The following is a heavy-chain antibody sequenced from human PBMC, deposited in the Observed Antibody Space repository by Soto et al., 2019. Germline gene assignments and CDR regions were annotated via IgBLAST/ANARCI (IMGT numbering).Heavy chain of an antibody. D-gene: IGHD4-17*01. CDR2: ITGSGDYT. CDR3: AKYPNGDYFGAFDC. Sequence: EVQLLESGGGLVQPGRSLRLSCAASGFTFSSYAMTWVRQAPGKGLEWVSGITGSGDYTKYADSVKRRFTISRDNAKNKVYLQMNSLRAEDTAVYYCAKYPNGDYFGAFDCWGQGTMVTVSS. V-gene: IGHV3-23*01. J-gene: IGHJ3*01. CDR1: GFTFSSYA.